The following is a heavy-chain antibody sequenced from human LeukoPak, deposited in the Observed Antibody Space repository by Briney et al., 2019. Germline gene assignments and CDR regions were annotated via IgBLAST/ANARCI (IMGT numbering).Heavy chain of an antibody. CDR3: AAWTDRGYSY. CDR1: GFTFSRTW. J-gene: IGHJ4*02. D-gene: IGHD5-12*01. V-gene: IGHV3-7*01. Sequence: GGSLRLSCTASGFTFSRTWMNWIRRDPGKGLEWLANIIPDGDGMRFMDSVKGRFTMSRDNAQSSLDLQKNRLRVEDTAFYYCAAWTDRGYSYWGQGVLVSVPS. CDR2: IIPDGDGM.